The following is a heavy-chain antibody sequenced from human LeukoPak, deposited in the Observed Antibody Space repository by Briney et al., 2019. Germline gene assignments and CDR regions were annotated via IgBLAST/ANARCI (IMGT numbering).Heavy chain of an antibody. CDR2: IYHSGST. CDR3: ARAPSMVRGVITIYYFDY. J-gene: IGHJ4*02. V-gene: IGHV4-30-2*01. Sequence: SETLSLTCAVSGGSISSGGYSWSWIRQPPGKGLECIGYIYHSGSTYYNPSLKSRVTISVDRSKNQFSLKLSSVTAADTAVYYCARAPSMVRGVITIYYFDYWGQGTLVTVSS. D-gene: IGHD3-10*01. CDR1: GGSISSGGYS.